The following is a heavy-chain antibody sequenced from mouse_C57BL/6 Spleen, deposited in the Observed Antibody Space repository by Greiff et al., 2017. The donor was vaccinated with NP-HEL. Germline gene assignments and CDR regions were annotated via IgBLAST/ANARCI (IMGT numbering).Heavy chain of an antibody. CDR1: GFTFSSYA. J-gene: IGHJ2*01. CDR2: ISDGGSYT. V-gene: IGHV5-4*01. CDR3: ARDSTVYFDY. Sequence: EVKVVESGGGLVKPGGSLKLSCAASGFTFSSYAMSWVRQTPEKRLEWVATISDGGSYTYYPDNVKGRFTISRDNAKNNLYLQMSHLKSEDTAMYYCARDSTVYFDYWGQGTTRTVSS.